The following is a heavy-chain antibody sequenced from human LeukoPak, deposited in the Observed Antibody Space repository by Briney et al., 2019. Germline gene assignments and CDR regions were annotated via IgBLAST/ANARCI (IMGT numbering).Heavy chain of an antibody. CDR2: IGRSSNSI. V-gene: IGHV3-48*01. Sequence: EGSLRLSCVASGFTFSSHSMNWVRQAPGKGLEWLSYIGRSSNSIYYADSVKGRFTISRDNARNSLFLQMNSLRAEDTAVYYCAREPYSSNPRHFDYWGQGTLVTVSS. J-gene: IGHJ4*02. CDR3: AREPYSSNPRHFDY. CDR1: GFTFSSHS. D-gene: IGHD6-19*01.